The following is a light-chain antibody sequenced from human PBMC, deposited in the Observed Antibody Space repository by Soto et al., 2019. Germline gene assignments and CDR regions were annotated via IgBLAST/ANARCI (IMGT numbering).Light chain of an antibody. J-gene: IGKJ1*01. CDR3: QQYNTYWT. V-gene: IGKV1-5*03. CDR2: KAS. CDR1: QSISWW. Sequence: DIQMTQSPSTLSASVGDRVTITCRASQSISWWLAWYQQKPGKAPKLLIYKASSLESGVPSRFSGSGSGTEFTLTISSLQPDDVATYYCQQYNTYWTFGQGTKVDNK.